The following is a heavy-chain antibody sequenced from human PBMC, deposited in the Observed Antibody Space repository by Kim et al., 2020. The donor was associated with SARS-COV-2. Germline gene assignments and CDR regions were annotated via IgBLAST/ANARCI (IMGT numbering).Heavy chain of an antibody. Sequence: SETLSLTCTVSGGSISSYYWSWIRQPPGKGLEWIGYIYYSGSTNYNPSLKSRVTISVDTSKNQFSLKLSSVTAADTAVYYCARDERYFDWSYFDYWGQGTLVTVSS. D-gene: IGHD3-9*01. V-gene: IGHV4-59*01. CDR2: IYYSGST. CDR3: ARDERYFDWSYFDY. CDR1: GGSISSYY. J-gene: IGHJ4*02.